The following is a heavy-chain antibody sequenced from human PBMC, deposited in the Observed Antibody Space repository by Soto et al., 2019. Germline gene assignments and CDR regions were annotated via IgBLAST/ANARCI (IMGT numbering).Heavy chain of an antibody. D-gene: IGHD6-13*01. CDR2: IYYDGST. Sequence: PSETLSLTCIVSDGSISTYYWSWVRQPPGKGLEWIGYIYYDGSTAYNPSLKSRVSISLDTSKNQFSLKLSSVTTADTAVYYCARESGSSWKTHYFYYGLDVWGRGTTVTVSS. CDR1: DGSISTYY. CDR3: ARESGSSWKTHYFYYGLDV. V-gene: IGHV4-59*01. J-gene: IGHJ6*02.